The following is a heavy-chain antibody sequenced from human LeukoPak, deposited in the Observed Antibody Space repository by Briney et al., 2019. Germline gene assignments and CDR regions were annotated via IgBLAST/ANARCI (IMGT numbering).Heavy chain of an antibody. D-gene: IGHD2-2*02. CDR3: ARVGEPAAICYMDV. CDR2: ISYDGSNK. Sequence: GGSLRLSCAASGFTFSSYGMHWVRQAPGKGLEWVAVISYDGSNKYYADSVRGRFTISRDNSKNTLYLQMNSLRAEDTAVYYCARVGEPAAICYMDVWGKGTTVTVSS. CDR1: GFTFSSYG. J-gene: IGHJ6*03. V-gene: IGHV3-30*03.